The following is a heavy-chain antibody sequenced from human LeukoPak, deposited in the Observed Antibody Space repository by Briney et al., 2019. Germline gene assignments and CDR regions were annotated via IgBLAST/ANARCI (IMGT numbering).Heavy chain of an antibody. D-gene: IGHD3-22*01. CDR3: ARPNRFYDRSGYSSDY. CDR2: IYYIGST. J-gene: IGHJ4*02. CDR1: GGSISSSSCY. V-gene: IGHV4-39*01. Sequence: SETLSLTCTVSGGSISSSSCYWGWIRQPPGKGLEWIGNIYYIGSTYSNLSLKSRVTISVYTSKNQLSLRLSSVTASDASVYECARPNRFYDRSGYSSDYWGQGTLVTVSS.